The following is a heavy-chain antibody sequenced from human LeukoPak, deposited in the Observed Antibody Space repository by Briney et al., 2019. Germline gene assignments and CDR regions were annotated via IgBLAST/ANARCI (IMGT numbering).Heavy chain of an antibody. CDR1: GFTFSSYG. D-gene: IGHD3-9*01. J-gene: IGHJ4*02. CDR3: ARDLTGRNYFDY. CDR2: IWYDGSNK. Sequence: GRSLRLSCAASGFTFSSYGMHWVRQAPGKGLEWVAVIWYDGSNKYYADSMKGRFTISRDNSKNTLYLQMNSLRAEDTAVYYCARDLTGRNYFDYWGQGTLVTVSS. V-gene: IGHV3-33*01.